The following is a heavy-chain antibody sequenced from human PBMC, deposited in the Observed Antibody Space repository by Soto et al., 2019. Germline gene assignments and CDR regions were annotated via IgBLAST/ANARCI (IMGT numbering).Heavy chain of an antibody. D-gene: IGHD3-22*01. CDR2: ISWNSGSI. V-gene: IGHV3-9*01. CDR3: AKVRSSGYYYGREKDAFDI. J-gene: IGHJ3*02. CDR1: GFTFCDYA. Sequence: PWGSLRLSCAASGFTFCDYAIHWCRQSPFKGLEWVSGISWNSGSIGYADSVKGRFTISRDNAKNSLYLQMNSLRAEDTALYYCAKVRSSGYYYGREKDAFDIWGQGTMVTVSS.